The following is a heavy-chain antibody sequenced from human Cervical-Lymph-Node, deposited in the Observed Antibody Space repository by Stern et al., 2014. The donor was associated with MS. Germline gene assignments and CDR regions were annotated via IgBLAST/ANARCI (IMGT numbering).Heavy chain of an antibody. Sequence: QVQLQESGPGLVKPSETLSLTCTVSGGSVSSGSYYWSWIRQPPGKGLEWIGYIYYSGSTNYNPSLKSRVTISVDTAKNQFSLKRSSVTAADTAVYYCARAYSSGWCFDYWGQGTLVTVSS. V-gene: IGHV4-61*01. D-gene: IGHD6-19*01. J-gene: IGHJ4*02. CDR3: ARAYSSGWCFDY. CDR1: GGSVSSGSYY. CDR2: IYYSGST.